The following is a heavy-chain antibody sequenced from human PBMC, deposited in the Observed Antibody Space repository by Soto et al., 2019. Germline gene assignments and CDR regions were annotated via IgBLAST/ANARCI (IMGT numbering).Heavy chain of an antibody. V-gene: IGHV3-74*01. CDR3: AGSGSYRYYGMDV. CDR1: GFTFSSYW. D-gene: IGHD3-10*01. J-gene: IGHJ6*02. Sequence: EVQLVESGGGLVQPGGSLRLSCAASGFTFSSYWMHWVRQAPGKGLVWVSRINSDGSSTSYADSVKGRFTISRDNAKNTLYLQMNSPRAEDTAVYYCAGSGSYRYYGMDVWGQGTTVTVSS. CDR2: INSDGSST.